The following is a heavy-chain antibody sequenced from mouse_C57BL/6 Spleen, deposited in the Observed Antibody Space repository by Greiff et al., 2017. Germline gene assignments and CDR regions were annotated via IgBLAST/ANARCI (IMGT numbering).Heavy chain of an antibody. D-gene: IGHD2-1*01. CDR2: ISGGGGNT. CDR1: GFTFSSYT. V-gene: IGHV5-9*01. Sequence: EVQGVESGGGLVKPGGSLKLSCAASGFTFSSYTMSWVRQTPEKRLEWVATISGGGGNTYYPDSVKGRFTISRDNAKNTLYLQMSSLRSEDTALYYCARHIYYGNYEGAMDYWGQGTSVTVSS. CDR3: ARHIYYGNYEGAMDY. J-gene: IGHJ4*01.